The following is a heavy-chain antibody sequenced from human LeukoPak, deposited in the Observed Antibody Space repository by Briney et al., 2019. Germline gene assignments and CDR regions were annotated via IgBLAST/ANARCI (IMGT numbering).Heavy chain of an antibody. CDR3: ARGVTMIVVPLGSVYFDY. CDR1: GGSISSGGYS. D-gene: IGHD3-22*01. V-gene: IGHV4-30-2*01. CDR2: IYHSGST. Sequence: SETLSLTCAVSGGSISSGGYSWSWIRQPPGKGLEWIGYIYHSGSTYYNPSLKSRVTISVDRSKNQFSLKLSSVTAADTAVYYCARGVTMIVVPLGSVYFDYWGQGTLVTVSS. J-gene: IGHJ4*02.